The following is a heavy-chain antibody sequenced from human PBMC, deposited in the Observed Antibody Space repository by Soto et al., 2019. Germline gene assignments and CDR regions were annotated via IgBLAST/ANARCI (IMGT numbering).Heavy chain of an antibody. CDR2: ISAYNGNT. J-gene: IGHJ3*02. CDR1: GYSFTSYG. Sequence: RASVKVSFKASGYSFTSYGISWVRQAPGQGLEWMGGISAYNGNTNYAQKFQDRVSMTTDTSTSTAYMELRSLRSDDTAVYFCARGYGYDAFDIWGQGTMVTVSS. CDR3: ARGYGYDAFDI. V-gene: IGHV1-18*01. D-gene: IGHD5-12*01.